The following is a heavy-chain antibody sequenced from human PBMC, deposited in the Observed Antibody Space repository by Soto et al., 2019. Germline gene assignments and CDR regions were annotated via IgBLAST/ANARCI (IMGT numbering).Heavy chain of an antibody. CDR1: GFTFSEYY. Sequence: PWGSLRLSGVASGFTFSEYYMDWVRQAPGRGLEWIGRSRNEANDYIRDYAASVKGRFSVSRDDSKSSFYLQMNGLKTEDTAVYYCVRQGYCSTTSCFDPMDVWGPGTTVTVSS. V-gene: IGHV3-72*01. CDR2: SRNEANDYIR. J-gene: IGHJ6*02. CDR3: VRQGYCSTTSCFDPMDV. D-gene: IGHD2-2*01.